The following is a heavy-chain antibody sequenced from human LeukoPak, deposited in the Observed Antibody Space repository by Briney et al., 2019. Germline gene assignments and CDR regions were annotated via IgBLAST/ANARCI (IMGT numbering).Heavy chain of an antibody. J-gene: IGHJ4*02. CDR2: ISGSGGST. CDR3: AKDFVDYYDSSGFLYYFDH. V-gene: IGHV3-23*01. CDR1: GFTFSSYA. D-gene: IGHD3-22*01. Sequence: GGSLRLSCAASGFTFSSYAMSWVRQAPGKGLEWVSAISGSGGSTYYADSVKGRFTISRDNSKNTLYLQMNSLRAEDTAVYYCAKDFVDYYDSSGFLYYFDHWGQGTLVTVSS.